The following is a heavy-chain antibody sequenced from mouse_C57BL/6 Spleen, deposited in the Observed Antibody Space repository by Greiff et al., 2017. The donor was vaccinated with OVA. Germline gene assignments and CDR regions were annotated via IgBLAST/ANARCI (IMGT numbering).Heavy chain of an antibody. CDR3: TKGEGYPYWYFDV. CDR2: IDPENGDT. Sequence: VQLQQSGAELVRPGASVKLSCTASGFNIKDDYMHWVKQRPEQGLEWIGWIDPENGDTEYASKFQGKATITADTSSNTAYLQLSSLTSEDTAVYYCTKGEGYPYWYFDVWGTGTTVTVSS. CDR1: GFNIKDDY. V-gene: IGHV14-4*01. D-gene: IGHD3-1*01. J-gene: IGHJ1*03.